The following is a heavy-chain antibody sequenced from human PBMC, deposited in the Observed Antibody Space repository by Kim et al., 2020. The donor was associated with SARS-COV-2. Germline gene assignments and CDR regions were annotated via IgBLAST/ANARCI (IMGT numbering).Heavy chain of an antibody. CDR1: GFTFSSYG. CDR3: AKASYGLGYDAFDI. J-gene: IGHJ3*02. CDR2: ISYDGSNK. D-gene: IGHD5-18*01. V-gene: IGHV3-30*18. Sequence: LSLTCAASGFTFSSYGMHWVRQAPGKGLEWVAVISYDGSNKYYADSVKGRFTISRDNSKNTLYLQMNSLRAEDTAVYYCAKASYGLGYDAFDIWGQGTMVTVSS.